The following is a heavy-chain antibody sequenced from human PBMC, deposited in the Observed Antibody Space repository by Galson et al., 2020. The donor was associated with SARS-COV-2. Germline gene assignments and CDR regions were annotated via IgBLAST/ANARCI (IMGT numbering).Heavy chain of an antibody. J-gene: IGHJ6*03. V-gene: IGHV3-64D*06. CDR3: VKNNDILTGYYYIDV. Sequence: GGSLRLSCSVSGVTFSDYSMHWVRQGPGKGLEYVSAITSNGGSTYYADSVKGRFTISRDNSKNTLYLQMSSLKSEDTAVYYCVKNNDILTGYYYIDVWGKGTTVTVSS. CDR1: GVTFSDYS. D-gene: IGHD3-9*01. CDR2: ITSNGGST.